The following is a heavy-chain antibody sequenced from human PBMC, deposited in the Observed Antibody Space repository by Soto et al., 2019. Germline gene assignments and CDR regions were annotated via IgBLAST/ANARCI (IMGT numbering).Heavy chain of an antibody. J-gene: IGHJ4*02. CDR1: GGSISIGVYS. CDR3: ARAYTYDSTGQHLSPYFDY. D-gene: IGHD3-22*01. V-gene: IGHV4-30-2*01. Sequence: QLQLQESGSGLVKPSQTLSLTCAVSGGSISIGVYSWNWIRQPPGKGLEWIGYIYHSGSTYYNPSLRSRVTISLDRSKNQFSLTLNSVTAADTAVYYCARAYTYDSTGQHLSPYFDYWGRGSLVTASS. CDR2: IYHSGST.